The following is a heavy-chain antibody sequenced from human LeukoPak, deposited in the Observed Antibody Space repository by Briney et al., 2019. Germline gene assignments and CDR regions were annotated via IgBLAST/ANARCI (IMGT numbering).Heavy chain of an antibody. J-gene: IGHJ4*02. CDR1: GFTFSSYE. CDR3: VRGDRYSFDF. CDR2: IGNTGRTI. Sequence: GSLRLSCAASGFTFSSYEMNWVRQAPGRGLEWVSYIGNTGRTIYYADSVQGRFTISRDNAKNSLYLQMNSLRAEDTAIYYCVRGDRYSFDFWGQGTLVTVSS. D-gene: IGHD1-14*01. V-gene: IGHV3-48*03.